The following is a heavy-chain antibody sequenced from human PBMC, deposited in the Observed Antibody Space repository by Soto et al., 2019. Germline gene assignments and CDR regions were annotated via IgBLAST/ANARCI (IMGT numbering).Heavy chain of an antibody. D-gene: IGHD1-26*01. CDR2: ISSTSAYT. CDR1: GFTFSDYY. J-gene: IGHJ4*02. V-gene: IGHV3-11*05. Sequence: QVQLVESGGGLVKPGGSLRLSCAASGFTFSDYYMTWFRQAPGKGLEWVSYISSTSAYTDYADSLKGRFTISRDNANNMLYLQMSSLRAEDTAVYFCARDPSRGAPPDYWGQGTLVTVSS. CDR3: ARDPSRGAPPDY.